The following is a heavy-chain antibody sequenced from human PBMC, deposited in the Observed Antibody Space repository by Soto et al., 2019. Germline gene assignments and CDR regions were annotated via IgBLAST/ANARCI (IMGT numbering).Heavy chain of an antibody. Sequence: EVQLVESGGGLVQPGGSLRLSCAASGFTFSSYWMHWVRQAPGKGLVWVSRINSDGSSTSYADSVKGRFTISSDNAKSMLYLQMSGLRAENTAVYYCARVYCNGGSCYRLVYCGQGTLVTVSS. D-gene: IGHD2-15*01. V-gene: IGHV3-74*01. CDR3: ARVYCNGGSCYRLVY. J-gene: IGHJ4*02. CDR1: GFTFSSYW. CDR2: INSDGSST.